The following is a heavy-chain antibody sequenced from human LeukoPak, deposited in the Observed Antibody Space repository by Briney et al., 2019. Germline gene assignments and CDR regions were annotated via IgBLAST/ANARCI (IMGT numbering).Heavy chain of an antibody. CDR1: EYTPTELS. CDR2: FDPEDGET. V-gene: IGHV1-24*01. Sequence: GASVKVSCKVSEYTPTELSMHWVRQAPGKGLEWMGGFDPEDGETIYAQKFQGRVTMTEDTSTDTAYMELSSLGSEDTAVYYCATAPPYIEPAAIMNPPDHWGQGTLVTVSS. D-gene: IGHD2-2*01. J-gene: IGHJ4*02. CDR3: ATAPPYIEPAAIMNPPDH.